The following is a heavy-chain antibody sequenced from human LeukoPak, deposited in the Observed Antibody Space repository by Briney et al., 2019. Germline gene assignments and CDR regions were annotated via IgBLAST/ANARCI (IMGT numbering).Heavy chain of an antibody. V-gene: IGHV4-39*07. CDR3: ARLPRGYYPNYYYYYYMDV. CDR2: INHSGST. D-gene: IGHD3-22*01. Sequence: SETLSLTCTVSGGSISSSSYYWGWIRQPPGKGLEWIGEINHSGSTNYNPSLKSRVTISVDTSKNQFSLKLSSVTAADTAVYYCARLPRGYYPNYYYYYYMDVWGKGTTVTVSS. J-gene: IGHJ6*03. CDR1: GGSISSSSYY.